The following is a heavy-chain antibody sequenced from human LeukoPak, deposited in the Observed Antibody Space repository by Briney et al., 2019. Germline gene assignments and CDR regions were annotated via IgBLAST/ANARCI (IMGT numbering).Heavy chain of an antibody. J-gene: IGHJ4*02. CDR3: ARVGPREYYYDSSGYHDY. Sequence: GGSLRLSCAASGFTFSSYWMHCVRQAPGKGLVWVSRINSDGSSTSYADSVKGRFTISRDNAKNTLYLQMNSLRAEDTAVYYCARVGPREYYYDSSGYHDYWGQGTLVTVSS. D-gene: IGHD3-22*01. CDR1: GFTFSSYW. CDR2: INSDGSST. V-gene: IGHV3-74*01.